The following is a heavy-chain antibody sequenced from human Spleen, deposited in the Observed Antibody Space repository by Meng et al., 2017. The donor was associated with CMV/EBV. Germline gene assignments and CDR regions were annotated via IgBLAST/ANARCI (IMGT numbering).Heavy chain of an antibody. D-gene: IGHD4-11*01. CDR3: ARGWAVTSTNWFDP. CDR1: GGSFSDYY. V-gene: IGHV4-34*01. J-gene: IGHJ5*02. CDR2: INHSETT. Sequence: CAVSGGSFSDYYWSWIRQPPGKGLEWIGEINHSETTNYNPSLKSRVRISVDTPRNQFSLRLTSVTAADTGVYYCARGWAVTSTNWFDPWGQGTLVTVSS.